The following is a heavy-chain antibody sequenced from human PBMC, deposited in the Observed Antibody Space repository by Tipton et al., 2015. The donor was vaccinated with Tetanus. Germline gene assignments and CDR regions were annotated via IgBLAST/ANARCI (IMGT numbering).Heavy chain of an antibody. CDR3: AGVNRMTAAGGGLHYDYNGLDV. CDR1: GFTFSTYT. Sequence: SLRLSCTASGFTFSTYTVTWVRQAPGKGLEWVSSFDGSTGHTSYTASVRGRFSGARDYAKNSLYPQMNSLRVEDTAVYDCAGVNRMTAAGGGLHYDYNGLDVWGQGTTVTVSS. J-gene: IGHJ6*02. D-gene: IGHD6-13*01. CDR2: FDGSTGHT. V-gene: IGHV3-21*01.